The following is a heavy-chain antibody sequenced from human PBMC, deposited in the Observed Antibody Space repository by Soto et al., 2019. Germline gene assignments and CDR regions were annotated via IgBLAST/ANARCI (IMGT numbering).Heavy chain of an antibody. D-gene: IGHD1-7*01. J-gene: IGHJ5*02. CDR3: VRVNGGTTVVVYNWFDP. CDR2: VIPIFGTA. Sequence: ASVKVSCKASGGTFSSYAISWVRQAPGQGLEWMGGVIPIFGTANYAQKFQGRVTITADESTSTAYMELSSLRSEDTAVYYCVRVNGGTTVVVYNWFDPWGQGTLVTVSS. V-gene: IGHV1-69*13. CDR1: GGTFSSYA.